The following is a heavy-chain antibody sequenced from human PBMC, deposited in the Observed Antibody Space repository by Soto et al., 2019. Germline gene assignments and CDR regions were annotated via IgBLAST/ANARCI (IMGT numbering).Heavy chain of an antibody. CDR3: GKYQPKTQPRPYFDY. V-gene: IGHV3-23*01. J-gene: IGHJ4*02. D-gene: IGHD6-25*01. CDR2: ISSSGVST. Sequence: EVQLLESGGDLIQPGGSLRLSCAASGFTFSSYAMSWVRQAPGKGLGWVSAISSSGVSTFYADSVKGRFTISRDNSRNTLYLQMNSRRAEDTALYYCGKYQPKTQPRPYFDYCGQGTLVTVSS. CDR1: GFTFSSYA.